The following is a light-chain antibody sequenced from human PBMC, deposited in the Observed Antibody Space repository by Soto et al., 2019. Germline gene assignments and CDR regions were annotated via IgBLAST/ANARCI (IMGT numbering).Light chain of an antibody. Sequence: QLVLTQPPSASGTPGQRVTISCSGSSSNIGSNYVYWYQQLPGTAPKLLIYRNNQRPSGVPDRFSGSKSGTSASLAISGLRSEDEADYYCAAWDDSLSGPDKVFGTGTKLTVL. CDR1: SSNIGSNY. V-gene: IGLV1-47*01. J-gene: IGLJ1*01. CDR3: AAWDDSLSGPDKV. CDR2: RNN.